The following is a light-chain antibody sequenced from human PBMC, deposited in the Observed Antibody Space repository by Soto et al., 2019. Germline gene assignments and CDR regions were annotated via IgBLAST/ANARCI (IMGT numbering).Light chain of an antibody. V-gene: IGKV1-9*01. CDR1: QGITRR. J-gene: IGKJ5*01. CDR2: AAS. CDR3: HPVARYPLT. Sequence: DIQLTPAPSFLSTSVGDSVTITCRASQGITRRLAWYQQKPGRAPNILIYAASTLQSGVPSRFSGSGSGTEFPLTIRSLQPADVAIYYCHPVARYPLTFGQGTRLEIK.